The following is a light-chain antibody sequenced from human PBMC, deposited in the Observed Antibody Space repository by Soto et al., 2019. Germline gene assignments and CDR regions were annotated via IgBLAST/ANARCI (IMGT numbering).Light chain of an antibody. V-gene: IGKV3-11*01. Sequence: EIVLTQSPDTLSLSPGERATLSCRASQNVGTYLTWFQQKPGQAPMRLIYDASTRVSGVPARFSGSGSGTDFTLTISSLEPEDFAVYYCQQCSKWPMYTFGQGTKLEIK. J-gene: IGKJ2*01. CDR2: DAS. CDR3: QQCSKWPMYT. CDR1: QNVGTY.